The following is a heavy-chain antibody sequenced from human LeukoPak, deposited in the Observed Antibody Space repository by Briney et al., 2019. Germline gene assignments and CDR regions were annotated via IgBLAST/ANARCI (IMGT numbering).Heavy chain of an antibody. CDR1: GFTFSSYG. CDR3: AKGEKWERGPDF. Sequence: PGGSLRLSCAASGFTFSSYGMHWVRQAPGKGLEWVAFIRYDGSNKYYADSVKGRFTISRDNSKNTLYLQMNSLRAEDTAVYYCAKGEKWERGPDFWGQGTLVTVSS. CDR2: IRYDGSNK. J-gene: IGHJ4*02. V-gene: IGHV3-30*02. D-gene: IGHD1-26*01.